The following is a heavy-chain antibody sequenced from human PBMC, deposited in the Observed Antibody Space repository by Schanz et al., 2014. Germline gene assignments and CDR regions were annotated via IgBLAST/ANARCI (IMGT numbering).Heavy chain of an antibody. CDR1: GYTFTSSG. Sequence: QVQLVQSGAEVKKPGASVKVSCKASGYTFTSSGFSWVRQAPGQGLEWMGRINTNTGNPTYAQGFTGRFVFSLDTSVSTAYLQISSLKAEDTAAYYCTTETIAMAGTFSIWGQGTLVTVSA. CDR2: INTNTGNP. CDR3: TTETIAMAGTFSI. J-gene: IGHJ4*02. V-gene: IGHV7-4-1*02. D-gene: IGHD6-19*01.